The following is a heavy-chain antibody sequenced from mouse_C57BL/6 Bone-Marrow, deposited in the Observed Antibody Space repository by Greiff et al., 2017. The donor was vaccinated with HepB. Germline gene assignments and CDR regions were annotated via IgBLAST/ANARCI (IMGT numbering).Heavy chain of an antibody. V-gene: IGHV1-81*01. D-gene: IGHD2-5*01. Sequence: VKLVESGAELARPGASVKLSCKASGYTFTSYGISWVKQRTGQGLEWIGEIYPRSGNTYYNEKFKGKATLTADKSSSTAYMELRSLTSEDSAVYFCAREGIYYSNSFAYWGQGTLVTVSA. CDR1: GYTFTSYG. J-gene: IGHJ3*01. CDR3: AREGIYYSNSFAY. CDR2: IYPRSGNT.